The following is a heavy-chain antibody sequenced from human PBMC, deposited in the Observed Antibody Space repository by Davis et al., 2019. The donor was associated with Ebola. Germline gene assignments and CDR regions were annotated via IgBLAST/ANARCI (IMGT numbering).Heavy chain of an antibody. Sequence: ASVKVSCKASGYTFTSYYMHWVRQAPGQGLEWMGWISAYNGNTNYAQKLQGRVTMTTDTSTSTAYMELRSLRSDDTAVYYCARAWSWLPLDYWGQGALVTVSS. J-gene: IGHJ4*02. V-gene: IGHV1-18*04. D-gene: IGHD5-24*01. CDR2: ISAYNGNT. CDR1: GYTFTSYY. CDR3: ARAWSWLPLDY.